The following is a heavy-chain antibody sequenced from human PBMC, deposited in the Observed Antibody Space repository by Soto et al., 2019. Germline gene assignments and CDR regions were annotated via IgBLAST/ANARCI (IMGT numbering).Heavy chain of an antibody. CDR2: ISYDGSNK. J-gene: IGHJ4*02. CDR1: GFTFSSYG. V-gene: IGHV3-30*18. D-gene: IGHD3-22*01. CDR3: AKDYYPSSGYYFFDY. Sequence: PGGSLRLSCAASGFTFSSYGMHWVRQAPGKGLEWVAVISYDGSNKYYADSVKGRSTISRDNSKNTLYLQMNSLRAEDTAVYYCAKDYYPSSGYYFFDYWGQGTLVTVSS.